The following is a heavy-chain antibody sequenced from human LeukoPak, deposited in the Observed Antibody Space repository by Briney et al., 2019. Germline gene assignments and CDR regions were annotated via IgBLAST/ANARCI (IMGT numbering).Heavy chain of an antibody. CDR1: GFNFSSYV. J-gene: IGHJ4*02. D-gene: IGHD3-22*01. CDR3: AKLRGSSVIRTAFDY. V-gene: IGHV3-23*01. Sequence: GGSLRLSCAASGFNFSSYVMSWLRQAPGKGLEWVSHISGSGSNTYYADSVKGRFTISRDKSKNTLYLQMNSLRAEDTAVYYCAKLRGSSVIRTAFDYWGQGTLVTVAS. CDR2: ISGSGSNT.